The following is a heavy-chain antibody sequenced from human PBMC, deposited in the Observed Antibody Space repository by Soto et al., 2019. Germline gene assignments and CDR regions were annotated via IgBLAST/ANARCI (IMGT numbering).Heavy chain of an antibody. V-gene: IGHV1-3*01. CDR2: INGGNGNT. CDR1: GYTFTSYA. J-gene: IGHJ4*02. CDR3: ARDPGYSYGYN. D-gene: IGHD5-18*01. Sequence: ASVKVSCKASGYTFTSYAMHWVRQAPGQMRECMVWINGGNGNTKYXXKVQGRVXXTRDTSGSTAXVELSXGGCEETAVYYCARDPGYSYGYNWRQGTLVTVSS.